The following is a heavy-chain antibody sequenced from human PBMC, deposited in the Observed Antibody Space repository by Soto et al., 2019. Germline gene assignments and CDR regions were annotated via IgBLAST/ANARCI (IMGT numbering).Heavy chain of an antibody. Sequence: ASVKVSCKASGNTFTSYDINWVRQATGHGLEWMGWTNPNSGNIGCAQKFQGRVTMTRDTAIRTAYMEVSRLRSDDTAVYYCARGRASGSYYLLDYWGQGTLVTVSS. D-gene: IGHD3-10*01. CDR1: GNTFTSYD. CDR2: TNPNSGNI. V-gene: IGHV1-8*01. J-gene: IGHJ4*02. CDR3: ARGRASGSYYLLDY.